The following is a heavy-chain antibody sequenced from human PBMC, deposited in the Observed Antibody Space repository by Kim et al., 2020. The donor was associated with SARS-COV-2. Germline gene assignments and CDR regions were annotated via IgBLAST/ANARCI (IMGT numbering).Heavy chain of an antibody. V-gene: IGHV4-59*01. Sequence: PPLKGQVAISVDTSKNQFSLKLSSVTAADTAVYYCARSVYDSSGYYNDSWGQGTLVTVSS. J-gene: IGHJ4*02. CDR3: ARSVYDSSGYYNDS. D-gene: IGHD3-22*01.